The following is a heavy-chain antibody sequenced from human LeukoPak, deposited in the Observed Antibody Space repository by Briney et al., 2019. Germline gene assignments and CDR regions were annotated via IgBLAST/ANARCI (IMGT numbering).Heavy chain of an antibody. V-gene: IGHV4-39*01. CDR2: IYYSGST. CDR1: GGSISSSSYY. D-gene: IGHD6-13*01. CDR3: ARLLRQQGYYCDY. Sequence: SETPSLSCSVSGGSISSSSYYWGWIRQPPGKGLEWIGTIYYSGSTYYNPSLKSRVTISEDTSKNQFSLKLSSVTAADTAVYYCARLLRQQGYYCDYWGQGTLVTVSS. J-gene: IGHJ4*02.